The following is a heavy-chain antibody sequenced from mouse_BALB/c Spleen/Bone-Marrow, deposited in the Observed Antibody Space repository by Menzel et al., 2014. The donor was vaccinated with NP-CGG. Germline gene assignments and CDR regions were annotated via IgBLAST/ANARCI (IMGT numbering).Heavy chain of an antibody. D-gene: IGHD2-3*01. CDR2: INPYNDGT. V-gene: IGHV1-14*01. Sequence: VQLQQSGPELVKPGASVKMSCKASGYTFTSYIMHWVKLKPGQGLEWIGYINPYNDGTKYNEKFKGKATLTSDKSSSTAYMELSSLTSEDSAVYYCARRWLPYAMDYWGQGTSVTVSS. CDR1: GYTFTSYI. J-gene: IGHJ4*01. CDR3: ARRWLPYAMDY.